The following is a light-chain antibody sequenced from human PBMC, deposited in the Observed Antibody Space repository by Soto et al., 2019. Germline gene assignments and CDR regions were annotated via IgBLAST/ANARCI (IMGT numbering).Light chain of an antibody. V-gene: IGLV2-23*01. Sequence: QSALTQPASVSGSPGQSITISCTKTGSDIGFHNLVSWYQQHPGKAPKLLIYEGSERPSGVSDRFSGSKSGNTASLTISGLQAEDEADYYCCSYAGSSTWVFGGGTKVTVL. J-gene: IGLJ3*02. CDR3: CSYAGSSTWV. CDR1: GSDIGFHNL. CDR2: EGS.